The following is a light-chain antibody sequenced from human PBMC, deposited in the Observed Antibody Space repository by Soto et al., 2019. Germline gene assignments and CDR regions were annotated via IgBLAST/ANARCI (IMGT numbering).Light chain of an antibody. CDR1: SSDVGGYNY. V-gene: IGLV2-14*01. CDR3: SSYTSSSTPVV. CDR2: DVS. Sequence: QSALTQPASVSGSPGQSITISCTGTSSDVGGYNYVSWYQQHPGKAPKLMIYDVSNRPSGVSNRFSGSKSGNTASLTISGLQXEXEADYYCSSYTSSSTPVVFGGGTQLTVL. J-gene: IGLJ2*01.